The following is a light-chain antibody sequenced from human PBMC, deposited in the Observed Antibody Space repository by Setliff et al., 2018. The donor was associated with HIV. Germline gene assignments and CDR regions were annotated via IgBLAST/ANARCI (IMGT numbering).Light chain of an antibody. V-gene: IGKV2-28*01. CDR1: QSLLGSDGYNY. Sequence: EIVMTQSPLSLPVTPGEPASISCTSSQSLLGSDGYNYLDWYLQKPGQSPQLLIHLGYSRASGVPDRFSGSGSGTDFTLRISRVEAEDVGVYYCMQARQDPRTFGQGTKVDIK. J-gene: IGKJ1*01. CDR3: MQARQDPRT. CDR2: LGY.